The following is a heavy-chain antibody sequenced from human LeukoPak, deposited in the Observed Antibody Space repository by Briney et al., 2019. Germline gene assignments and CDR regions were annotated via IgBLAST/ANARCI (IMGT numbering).Heavy chain of an antibody. D-gene: IGHD5-24*01. CDR2: IIPILGIA. CDR3: ARDMRRDGYNSGIRRTYYFDY. J-gene: IGHJ4*02. V-gene: IGHV1-69*04. CDR1: GGTFISYA. Sequence: ASVKVSCKASGGTFISYAISWVRQAPGQGLEWMGRIIPILGIANYAQKFQGRVTITADKSTSTAYMELSSLRSEDTAVYYCARDMRRDGYNSGIRRTYYFDYWGQGTLVTVSS.